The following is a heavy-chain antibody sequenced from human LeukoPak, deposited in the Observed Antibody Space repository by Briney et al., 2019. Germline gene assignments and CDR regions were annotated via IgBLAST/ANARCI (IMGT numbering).Heavy chain of an antibody. Sequence: PGGSLRLSCAASEFTFSSCGMHWVRQAPGKGLEWVAFIRYDGSNKYYADSAKGRFTISRDNSKNTLYLQMNSLRAEDTAVYYCAKRGTVTTFGHCDYWGQGTLVTVST. J-gene: IGHJ4*02. CDR2: IRYDGSNK. D-gene: IGHD4-17*01. CDR3: AKRGTVTTFGHCDY. CDR1: EFTFSSCG. V-gene: IGHV3-30*02.